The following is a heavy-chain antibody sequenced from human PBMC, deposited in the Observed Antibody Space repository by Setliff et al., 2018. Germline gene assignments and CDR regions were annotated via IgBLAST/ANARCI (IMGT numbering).Heavy chain of an antibody. J-gene: IGHJ4*02. V-gene: IGHV3-74*01. Sequence: GGSLRLSCGVSKFIVSNYWMYWVRRAPGTGLVWVSPVNSDGNTITYADPVKGRFTISRDNSKNTLYLQMNSLRAEDTAVYYCARDPHFDSWGQGTLVTVSS. CDR3: ARDPHFDS. CDR1: KFIVSNYW. CDR2: VNSDGNTI.